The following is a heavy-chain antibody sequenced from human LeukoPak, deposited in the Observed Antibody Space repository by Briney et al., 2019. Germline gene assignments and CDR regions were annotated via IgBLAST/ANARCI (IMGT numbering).Heavy chain of an antibody. D-gene: IGHD7-27*01. J-gene: IGHJ5*02. V-gene: IGHV4-30-2*01. CDR3: ARAPAITGDQDWFDP. CDR2: IYHSGST. CDR1: GGSISSGGYS. Sequence: PSETLSLTCAVSGGSISSGGYSWSWIRQPPGKGLEWLGYIYHSGSTYYNPSLKSRVTISVDRSKNQFSLKLSSVTAADTAVYYCARAPAITGDQDWFDPWGQGTLVTVSS.